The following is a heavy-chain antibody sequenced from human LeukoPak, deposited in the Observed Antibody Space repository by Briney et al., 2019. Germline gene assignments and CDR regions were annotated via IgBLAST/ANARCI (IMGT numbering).Heavy chain of an antibody. CDR2: IYPGDSDT. V-gene: IGHV5-51*01. J-gene: IGHJ4*02. CDR3: ARLDSSGSYIDY. Sequence: ASVKVSCKASGFSFTVYYLHWVRQAPGQGLEWLGIIYPGDSDTRYSPSFQGQVTISADKSISTAYLQWSSLKASDTAMYYCARLDSSGSYIDYWGQGTLVTVSS. D-gene: IGHD3-10*01. CDR1: GFSFTVYY.